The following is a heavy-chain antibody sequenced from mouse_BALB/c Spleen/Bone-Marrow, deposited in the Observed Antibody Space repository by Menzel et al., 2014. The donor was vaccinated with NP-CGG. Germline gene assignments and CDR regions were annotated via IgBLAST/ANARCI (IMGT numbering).Heavy chain of an antibody. CDR1: GYTFTSYY. D-gene: IGHD2-1*01. Sequence: VKLQESGAELVKPGASVKLSCKASGYTFTSYYMYWVKQRPGQGLEWIGEINPSNGGTNFNEKFKSKATLTVDKSSSTAYMQLSSLTSEDSAVYYWTRSYYGNYFDVWGAGPRSPSPQ. CDR2: INPSNGGT. V-gene: IGHV1S81*02. CDR3: TRSYYGNYFDV. J-gene: IGHJ1*01.